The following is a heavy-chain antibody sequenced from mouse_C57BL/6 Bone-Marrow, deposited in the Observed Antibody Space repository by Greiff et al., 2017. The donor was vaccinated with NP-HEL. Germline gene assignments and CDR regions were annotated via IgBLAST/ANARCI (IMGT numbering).Heavy chain of an antibody. V-gene: IGHV1-59*01. J-gene: IGHJ3*01. Sequence: QVQLQQPGAELVRPGTSVKLSCKASGYTFTSYWMHWVKQRPGQGLEWIGVIDPSDSYTNYNQKFKGKATLTVDTSSSTAYMQLSSLTSEDSAVYYCGGDDYDGGAFAYWGQGTLVTVSA. CDR2: IDPSDSYT. D-gene: IGHD2-4*01. CDR1: GYTFTSYW. CDR3: GGDDYDGGAFAY.